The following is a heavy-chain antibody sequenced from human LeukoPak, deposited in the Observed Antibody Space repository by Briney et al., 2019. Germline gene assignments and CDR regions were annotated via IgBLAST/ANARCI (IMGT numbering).Heavy chain of an antibody. J-gene: IGHJ4*02. Sequence: GGSLRLSCVASGFAFSTYWMSWVRQAPGKGLEWVANIKEDGSDKYYVDAVKGRFTISRDNSKNTLYLQMNSLRAEDTAVYYCAKFWMTPRTPFDYWGQGTLVTVSS. V-gene: IGHV3-7*03. CDR2: IKEDGSDK. CDR1: GFAFSTYW. D-gene: IGHD1-1*01. CDR3: AKFWMTPRTPFDY.